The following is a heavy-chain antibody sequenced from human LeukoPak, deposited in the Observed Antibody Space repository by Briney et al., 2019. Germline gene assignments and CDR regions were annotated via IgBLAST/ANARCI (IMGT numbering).Heavy chain of an antibody. J-gene: IGHJ4*02. Sequence: SVKVSCKASEVTFSSYAISWVRQAPGQGLEWMGGIIPMFGTTNYAQKFQGRVTITADESTSTAYVELSSLRSEDTAIYYCARDAVASLDYWGQGTLVTVSS. CDR1: EVTFSSYA. V-gene: IGHV1-69*13. CDR3: ARDAVASLDY. CDR2: IIPMFGTT. D-gene: IGHD6-19*01.